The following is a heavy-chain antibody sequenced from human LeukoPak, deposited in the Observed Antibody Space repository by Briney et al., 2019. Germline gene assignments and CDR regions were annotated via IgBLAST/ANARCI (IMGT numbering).Heavy chain of an antibody. V-gene: IGHV1-2*02. CDR1: GYTFTGYY. J-gene: IGHJ3*02. D-gene: IGHD3-22*01. Sequence: ASVKVSCKASGYTFTGYYMHWVRQAPGQGLEWMGWINPNSGGTNYAQKFQGRVTMTRDTSISTAYMELSRLRSDDTAVYYCARRYYYDSSWAAFDIWGQGTMVTVSS. CDR2: INPNSGGT. CDR3: ARRYYYDSSWAAFDI.